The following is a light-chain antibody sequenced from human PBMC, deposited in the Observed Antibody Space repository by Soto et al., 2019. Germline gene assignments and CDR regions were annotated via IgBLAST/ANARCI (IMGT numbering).Light chain of an antibody. CDR3: SSYSTSTSLYV. V-gene: IGLV2-14*01. Sequence: QSALTQPASVSGSPGQSITISCTGTTSDVGAYRYVSWYQQHPGKAPKLIIYEVTSRPSGVSNRFSGSKSDNTASLTISGLQADDEADYYCSSYSTSTSLYVFGAGTQLTVL. CDR2: EVT. CDR1: TSDVGAYRY. J-gene: IGLJ7*01.